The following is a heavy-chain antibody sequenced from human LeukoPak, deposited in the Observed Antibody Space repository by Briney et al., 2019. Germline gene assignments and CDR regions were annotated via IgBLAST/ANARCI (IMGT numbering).Heavy chain of an antibody. CDR1: GYTFTSYG. Sequence: ASVKVSCKASGYTFTSYGISWVRQAPGQGRKWMGWISAYNGNTNYAQKLQGRVTMTTDTSTSTAYMELRSLRSDDTAVYYCAREGYYDSSGYYPYYFDYWGQGTLVTVSS. V-gene: IGHV1-18*01. D-gene: IGHD3-22*01. J-gene: IGHJ4*02. CDR2: ISAYNGNT. CDR3: AREGYYDSSGYYPYYFDY.